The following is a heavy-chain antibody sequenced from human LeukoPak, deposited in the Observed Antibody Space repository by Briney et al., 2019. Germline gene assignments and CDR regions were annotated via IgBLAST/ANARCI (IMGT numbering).Heavy chain of an antibody. J-gene: IGHJ3*02. V-gene: IGHV3-30*02. CDR2: IRYDGSK. CDR3: AKDLRDSSGYYYNAFDI. CDR1: GFTFSIYG. D-gene: IGHD3-22*01. Sequence: GGSLRLSCAASGFTFSIYGIHWVRQAPGKVLEWVAFIRYDGSKYYADSVKGRFTISRDNSKNTLYLQMNSLRAEDTAVYYCAKDLRDSSGYYYNAFDIWGQGTMVTVSS.